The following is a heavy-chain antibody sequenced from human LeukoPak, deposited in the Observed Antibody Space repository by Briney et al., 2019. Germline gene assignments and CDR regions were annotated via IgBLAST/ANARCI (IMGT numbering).Heavy chain of an antibody. CDR1: GFTFSSYA. D-gene: IGHD3-22*01. J-gene: IGHJ4*02. V-gene: IGHV3-23*01. Sequence: QAGGSLRLSCAASGFTFSSYAMSWVRQAPGKGLEWVSAISGSGGSTYYADSVKGRFTISRDNSKNTLYLQMNSLRAEDTAVYYCAKDFITYYYDSSDRRIFDYWGQGTLVTVSS. CDR3: AKDFITYYYDSSDRRIFDY. CDR2: ISGSGGST.